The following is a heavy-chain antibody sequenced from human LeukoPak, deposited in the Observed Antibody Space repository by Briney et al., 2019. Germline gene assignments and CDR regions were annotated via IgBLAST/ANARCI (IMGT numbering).Heavy chain of an antibody. J-gene: IGHJ4*02. CDR2: ISSNGGST. CDR3: ARDYYDSSGYYPSPLDY. V-gene: IGHV3-64*01. CDR1: GFTFSSYA. Sequence: PAGSLRLSCAASGFTFSSYAMHWVRQAPGKGLEYVSAISSNGGSTYYANSVKGRFTISRDNSKNTLYLQMGSLRAEDMAVYYCARDYYDSSGYYPSPLDYWGQGTLVTVSS. D-gene: IGHD3-22*01.